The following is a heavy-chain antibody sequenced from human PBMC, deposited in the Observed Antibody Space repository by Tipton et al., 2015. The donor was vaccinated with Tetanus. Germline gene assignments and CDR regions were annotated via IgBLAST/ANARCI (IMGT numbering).Heavy chain of an antibody. CDR3: ARAFFAAATS. CDR2: ISTTSNTI. D-gene: IGHD6-13*01. J-gene: IGHJ5*02. Sequence: SLRLSCAASGFTLRSYSMNWVRQAPGKGPEWVSYISTTSNTIYYADSVKGRFTISRDNAKNSMYLQMNSLRDDDTAVYYCARAFFAAATSWGQGTLVTVSS. CDR1: GFTLRSYS. V-gene: IGHV3-48*02.